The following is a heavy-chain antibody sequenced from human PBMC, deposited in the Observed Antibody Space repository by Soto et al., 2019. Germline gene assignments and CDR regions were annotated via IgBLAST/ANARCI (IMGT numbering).Heavy chain of an antibody. CDR3: ARSRAGAIMWFDP. D-gene: IGHD1-26*01. J-gene: IGHJ5*02. V-gene: IGHV3-21*01. CDR2: ISSSSSYI. CDR1: GFTFSSYS. Sequence: EVQLVESGGGLVKPGGSLRLSCAASGFTFSSYSMNWVRQAPGKGLEWVSSISSSSSYIYYADSVKGRFTISRDNAKNSLYLQMNSLRAEDTAVYYCARSRAGAIMWFDPWGQGTLVTVSS.